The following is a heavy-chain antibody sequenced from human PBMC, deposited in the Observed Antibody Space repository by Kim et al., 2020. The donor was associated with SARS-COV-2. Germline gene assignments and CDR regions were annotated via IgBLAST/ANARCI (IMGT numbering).Heavy chain of an antibody. J-gene: IGHJ3*02. V-gene: IGHV4-31*03. CDR2: IYYSGST. D-gene: IGHD3-3*01. CDR3: ARRITIFGVVKYRGLWAFDI. Sequence: SETLSLTCTVSGGSISSGGYYWSWIRQHPGKGLEWIGYIYYSGSTYYNPSLKSRVTISVDTSKNQFSLKLSSVTAADTAVYYCARRITIFGVVKYRGLWAFDIWGQGTMVTVSS. CDR1: GGSISSGGYY.